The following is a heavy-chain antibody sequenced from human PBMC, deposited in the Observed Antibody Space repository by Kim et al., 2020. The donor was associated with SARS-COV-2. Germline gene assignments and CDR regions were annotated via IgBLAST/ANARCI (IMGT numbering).Heavy chain of an antibody. Sequence: GGSLRLSCAASGFTFSSYGMHWVRQAPGKGLEWVAVISYDVSNKYYADSVKGRFTISRDNSKNTLYLQMNSLRAEDTAVYYCAKSGILWFRELSASNWFDPWGQGTLVTVSS. J-gene: IGHJ5*02. CDR1: GFTFSSYG. CDR3: AKSGILWFRELSASNWFDP. CDR2: ISYDVSNK. D-gene: IGHD3-10*01. V-gene: IGHV3-30*18.